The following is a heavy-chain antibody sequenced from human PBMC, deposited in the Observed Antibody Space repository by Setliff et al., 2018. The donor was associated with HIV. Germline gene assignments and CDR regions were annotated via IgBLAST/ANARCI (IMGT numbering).Heavy chain of an antibody. CDR3: VRDRDWAFDY. V-gene: IGHV3-7*01. J-gene: IGHJ4*02. Sequence: QSGGSLRLSCAASGFTFSSRWMTWVRQAPGKGLEWVANIKQDGSENYFVDSVKGRFTSSRDNARSSLFLHIDSLTAEDTAVYYCVRDRDWAFDYWGQGTLVTVSS. CDR1: GFTFSSRW. CDR2: IKQDGSEN. D-gene: IGHD3-9*01.